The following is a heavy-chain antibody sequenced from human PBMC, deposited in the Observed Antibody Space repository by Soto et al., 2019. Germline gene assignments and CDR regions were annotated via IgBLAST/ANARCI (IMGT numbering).Heavy chain of an antibody. CDR1: GFTFSSYT. J-gene: IGHJ3*02. CDR3: ASDPGEDFRWSHGFDI. D-gene: IGHD3-9*01. Sequence: GGSLRLSCAASGFTFSSYTMNWVRQAPGKGLEWVSSISTSSTYIYYADSVKGRFTISRDNAKDSLYLQMNSLRAEDTAVYYCASDPGEDFRWSHGFDIWGQGTMVTVSS. CDR2: ISTSSTYI. V-gene: IGHV3-21*06.